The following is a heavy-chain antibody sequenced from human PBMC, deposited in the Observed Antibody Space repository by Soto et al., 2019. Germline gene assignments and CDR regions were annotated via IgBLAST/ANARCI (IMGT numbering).Heavy chain of an antibody. CDR1: GGSFSGYY. CDR3: ARDGDFWSAIDY. J-gene: IGHJ4*02. D-gene: IGHD3-3*01. CDR2: INHGGST. Sequence: SETLSLTCAVYGGSFSGYYWSWIRQPPGKRLEWIGEINHGGSTNYNPSLKSRVTISVDTSKSQFSLKLSSVTAADTAVYYCARDGDFWSAIDYWGQGTLVTVSS. V-gene: IGHV4-34*01.